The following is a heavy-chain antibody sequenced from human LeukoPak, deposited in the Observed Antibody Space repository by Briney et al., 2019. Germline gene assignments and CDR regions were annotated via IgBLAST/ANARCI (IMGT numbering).Heavy chain of an antibody. V-gene: IGHV3-74*01. CDR2: INDDETST. J-gene: IGHJ4*02. CDR3: ATTGSGSYYDY. D-gene: IGHD1-26*01. Sequence: GWSLRLSCAASGFSFSSSWMHWVRQVPAKGLEGVSRINDDETSTTYAESVKGRFTISRDNAKNTLFLQMNSLRAEDTAVYYCATTGSGSYYDYWGQGTLVTVSS. CDR1: GFSFSSSW.